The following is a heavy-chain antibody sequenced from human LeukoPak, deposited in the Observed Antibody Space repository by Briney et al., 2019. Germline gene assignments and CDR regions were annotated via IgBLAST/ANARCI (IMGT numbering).Heavy chain of an antibody. CDR3: ARGPSIAARYDAFDI. D-gene: IGHD6-6*01. V-gene: IGHV3-48*03. Sequence: PGGSLRLSCAASGFTFSSFDMHWVRQAPGKGLEWLSYISSSGSTIYYADSVKGRFTISRDNAKNSLYLQMHSLRAEDTAVYYCARGPSIAARYDAFDIWGQGTMVTVSS. J-gene: IGHJ3*02. CDR1: GFTFSSFD. CDR2: ISSSGSTI.